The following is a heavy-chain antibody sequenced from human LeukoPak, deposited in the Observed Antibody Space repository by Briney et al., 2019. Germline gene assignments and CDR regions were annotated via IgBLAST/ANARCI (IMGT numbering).Heavy chain of an antibody. CDR3: ARGTMVRGVADAFDI. D-gene: IGHD3-10*01. CDR1: GGSISSGDYS. Sequence: SETLSLTCAVSGGSISSGDYSWSWIRQPPGKGLEWIGYIYHSGSTYYNPSLKSRVTISVDRSKNQFSLKLSSVTAADTAVYYCARGTMVRGVADAFDIWGQGTMVTVSS. CDR2: IYHSGST. J-gene: IGHJ3*02. V-gene: IGHV4-30-2*01.